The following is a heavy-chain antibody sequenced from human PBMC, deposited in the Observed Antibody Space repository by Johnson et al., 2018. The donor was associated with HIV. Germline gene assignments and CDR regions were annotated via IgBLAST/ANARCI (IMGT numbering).Heavy chain of an antibody. CDR2: IHYDVRNK. CDR3: ARRDNDAFDI. Sequence: QMLLVESGGGVVQPGGSLRLSCAASGFTFSSYGLHWVRQAPGKGLEWVAFIHYDVRNKYSADSVKGRFTISRDNSKNTLYLQMGSLRAEDMAVYYCARRDNDAFDIWGQGTMVTVSS. CDR1: GFTFSSYG. V-gene: IGHV3-30*02. J-gene: IGHJ3*02.